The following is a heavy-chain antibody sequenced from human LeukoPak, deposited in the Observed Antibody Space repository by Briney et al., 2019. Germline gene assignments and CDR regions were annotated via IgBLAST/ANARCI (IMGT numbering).Heavy chain of an antibody. CDR1: GESISGFY. V-gene: IGHV4-59*08. CDR3: ARHSRTYYDILTGPYGGYFDF. D-gene: IGHD3-9*01. Sequence: PSETLSLTCTVSGESISGFYWNWIRQPPGKGLEWIGYIYYTGSTDYNPSLTSRVTISIDTSKNQFSLKLSSVTAADTALYYCARHSRTYYDILTGPYGGYFDFWGQRTLVTVSS. J-gene: IGHJ4*02. CDR2: IYYTGST.